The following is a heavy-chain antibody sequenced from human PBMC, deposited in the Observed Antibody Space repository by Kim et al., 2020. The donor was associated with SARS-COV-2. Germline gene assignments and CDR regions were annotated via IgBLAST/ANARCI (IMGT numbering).Heavy chain of an antibody. Sequence: GGSLRLSCTASGFTFGDYAMSWVRQAPGKGLEWVGFIRSKAYGGTTEYAASVKGRFTISRDDSKSIAYLQMNSLKTEDTAVYYCTGGVRGVISYYNYGMDVWGQGTTVTVSS. CDR2: IRSKAYGGTT. J-gene: IGHJ6*02. V-gene: IGHV3-49*04. CDR1: GFTFGDYA. CDR3: TGGVRGVISYYNYGMDV. D-gene: IGHD3-10*01.